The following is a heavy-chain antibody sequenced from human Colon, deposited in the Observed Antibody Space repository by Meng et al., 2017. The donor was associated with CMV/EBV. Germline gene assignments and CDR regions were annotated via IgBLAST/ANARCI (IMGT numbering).Heavy chain of an antibody. V-gene: IGHV3-21*06. D-gene: IGHD3-16*01. J-gene: IGHJ6*02. CDR1: GFTFSSHS. Sequence: GESLKISCAASGFTFSSHSMNWVRRSPGKGLEWVSSITGSSHNIYYADSVKGRFIISRDNAKNSLYLQMNGLRVEDTAIYYCARAYDYVWENYYYYYGMDVWGQGTTVTVSS. CDR2: ITGSSHNI. CDR3: ARAYDYVWENYYYYYGMDV.